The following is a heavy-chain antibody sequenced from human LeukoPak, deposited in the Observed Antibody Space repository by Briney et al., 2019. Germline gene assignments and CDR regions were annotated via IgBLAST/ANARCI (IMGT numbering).Heavy chain of an antibody. D-gene: IGHD2-15*01. V-gene: IGHV3-74*01. Sequence: GGSLRLSCAASGFTFSSYWMHWVRQAPGKGLVWVSRINSDESSTSYADSVKGRFTISRDNAKNTLYLQMNSLRAEDTAVYYCARDLKGRVTRNSNYFDYWGQGTLVTVSS. CDR1: GFTFSSYW. CDR3: ARDLKGRVTRNSNYFDY. CDR2: INSDESST. J-gene: IGHJ4*02.